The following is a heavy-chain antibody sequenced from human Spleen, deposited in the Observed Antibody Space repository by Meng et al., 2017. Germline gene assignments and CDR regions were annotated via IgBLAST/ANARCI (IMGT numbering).Heavy chain of an antibody. CDR1: GGTFSSYA. CDR3: ARLDGLVGGGNAPYYFDY. J-gene: IGHJ4*02. V-gene: IGHV1-69*13. Sequence: SVKVSCKASGGTFSSYAISWVRQAPGQGLEWMGGIIPIFGTANYAQKFQGRVTITADESTSTAYMELSSLRSEDTAVYYCARLDGLVGGGNAPYYFDYWGQGTLVTVSS. D-gene: IGHD4-23*01. CDR2: IIPIFGTA.